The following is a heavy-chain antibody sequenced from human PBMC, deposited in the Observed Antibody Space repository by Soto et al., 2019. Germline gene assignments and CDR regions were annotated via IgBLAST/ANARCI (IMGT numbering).Heavy chain of an antibody. J-gene: IGHJ6*04. CDR1: VGSMKNNYW. Sequence: PSETLSFTCAVSVGSMKNNYWWIWVRQSPGQGLDWIGEIHHTGDNKYNPYLRSRVTMSVDTYKKHVSLQLNSVTGADTAVYYWARGSDLGTFVLEVWGNGTKLTVSS. CDR3: ARGSDLGTFVLEV. V-gene: IGHV4-4*02. D-gene: IGHD3-3*01. CDR2: IHHTGDN.